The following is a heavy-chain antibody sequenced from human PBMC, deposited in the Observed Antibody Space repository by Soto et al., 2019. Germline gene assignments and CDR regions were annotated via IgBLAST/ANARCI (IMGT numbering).Heavy chain of an antibody. D-gene: IGHD3-16*02. Sequence: GVSMRLSCAASGFTFSSYAMSWVRQAPGEGLEWVSAISGSGGSTYYADSVKGRFTISRDNSKNTLYLQMNSLRAEDTAVYYCAKSSLAKRMITFGGVIAYSPFDYWGQGTLVTVSS. CDR1: GFTFSSYA. CDR3: AKSSLAKRMITFGGVIAYSPFDY. J-gene: IGHJ4*02. CDR2: ISGSGGST. V-gene: IGHV3-23*01.